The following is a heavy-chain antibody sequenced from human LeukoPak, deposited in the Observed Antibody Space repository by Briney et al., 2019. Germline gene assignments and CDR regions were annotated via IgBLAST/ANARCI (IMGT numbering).Heavy chain of an antibody. V-gene: IGHV4-34*01. CDR3: ARAGLWFGEPNFDY. J-gene: IGHJ4*02. D-gene: IGHD3-10*01. CDR2: INHSGST. CDR1: GGSFSGYY. Sequence: PSETLSLTCAVYGGSFSGYYWSWIRQPPGKGLEWIGEINHSGSTNYNPSLKSRVTIPVDTSKNQFSLKLSSVTAADTAVYYCARAGLWFGEPNFDYWGQGTLVTVSS.